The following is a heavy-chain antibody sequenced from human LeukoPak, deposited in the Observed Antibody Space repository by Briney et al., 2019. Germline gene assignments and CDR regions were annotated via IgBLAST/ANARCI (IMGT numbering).Heavy chain of an antibody. CDR3: ASRYCSGGSCYSWDYFDY. V-gene: IGHV1-69*05. CDR1: GGTFSSYA. D-gene: IGHD2-15*01. Sequence: SVKVSCKASGGTFSSYAISGVRQAPGQGLEWMGRIIPIFGTANYAQKFQGRVTITTDESTSTAYMELSSLRSEDTAVYYCASRYCSGGSCYSWDYFDYWGQGTLVTVSS. J-gene: IGHJ4*02. CDR2: IIPIFGTA.